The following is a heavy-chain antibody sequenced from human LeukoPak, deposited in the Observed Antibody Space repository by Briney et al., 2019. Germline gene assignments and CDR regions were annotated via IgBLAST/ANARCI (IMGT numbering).Heavy chain of an antibody. V-gene: IGHV4-59*01. CDR3: ARGGIAGYCSGGSCYSNWFDP. CDR2: IYYSGST. CDR1: GGSISSYY. D-gene: IGHD2-15*01. J-gene: IGHJ5*02. Sequence: PSETLSLTCTVSGGSISSYYWSWIRQPPGKGLEWIGYIYYSGSTNYNPSLKSRVTISVDTSKNQFSLKLSSVTAADTAVYYCARGGIAGYCSGGSCYSNWFDPWGQGTLVTVSS.